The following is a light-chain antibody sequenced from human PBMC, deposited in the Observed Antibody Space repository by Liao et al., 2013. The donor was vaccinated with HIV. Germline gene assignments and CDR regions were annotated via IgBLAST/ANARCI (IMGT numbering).Light chain of an antibody. Sequence: SYELTQPPSVSVSPGQTASITCSGDNLGDKYACWYQQKPGQSPVMVIYQDSKRPSGIPERFSGSNSGNTATLTISRVEAGDEADYYCQVWESRRDHVGVFGGGTKMTV. J-gene: IGLJ3*02. CDR3: QVWESRRDHVGV. V-gene: IGLV3-1*01. CDR1: NLGDKY. CDR2: QDS.